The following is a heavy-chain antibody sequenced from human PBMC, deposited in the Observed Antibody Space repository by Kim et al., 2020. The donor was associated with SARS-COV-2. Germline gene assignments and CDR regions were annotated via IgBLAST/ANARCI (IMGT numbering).Heavy chain of an antibody. CDR3: ARGTGYAYVTWYYDL. D-gene: IGHD2-15*01. J-gene: IGHJ2*01. V-gene: IGHV3-74*01. Sequence: ESVKGRFTISRDNGRNMLFLDMNSLGDEDTAVYYCARGTGYAYVTWYYDLWGRGTLVTVSS.